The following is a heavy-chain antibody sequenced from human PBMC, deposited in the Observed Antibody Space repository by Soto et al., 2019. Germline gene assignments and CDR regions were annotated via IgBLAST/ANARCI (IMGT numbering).Heavy chain of an antibody. V-gene: IGHV4-4*02. CDR3: ARGFLGPERRFGKPYYYYGIDV. CDR1: DGSISSSTW. J-gene: IGHJ6*02. CDR2: IYAGGST. Sequence: SETLYLTFAVSDGSISSSTWWNRVCHPPAKALEWIGEIYAGGSTIYHPSLKSRFTISVDKYKYHVSRKRRSVTAADTAGYYCARGFLGPERRFGKPYYYYGIDVWGEG. D-gene: IGHD3-10*01.